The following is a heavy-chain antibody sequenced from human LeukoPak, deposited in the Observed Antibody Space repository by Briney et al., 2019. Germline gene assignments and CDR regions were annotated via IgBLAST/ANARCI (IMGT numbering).Heavy chain of an antibody. CDR2: IWYDGSNK. CDR3: ARGRFLEWLTAYYFDY. V-gene: IGHV3-33*01. CDR1: GFTFSSYG. Sequence: PGGSLRLSCAASGFTFSSYGMHWVRQAPGKGLEWVAVIWYDGSNKYYADSVKGRFTISRDNSKNTLYLQMNSLRAEDTAVYYCARGRFLEWLTAYYFDYWGQGTLVTVSS. D-gene: IGHD3-3*01. J-gene: IGHJ4*02.